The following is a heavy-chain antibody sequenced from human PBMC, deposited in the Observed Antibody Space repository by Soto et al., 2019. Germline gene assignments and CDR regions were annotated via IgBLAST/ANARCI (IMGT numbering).Heavy chain of an antibody. V-gene: IGHV4-31*03. J-gene: IGHJ4*02. Sequence: LSLTCNVSGGSISSCGYYWGWIRQHPGKGLEWIGYIHYRGRTSYNPSIQSRGSISLDTSGNHFSLKLTSVTAADTAVYYCARCRDAFGFDSWGQGTLVTVSS. CDR1: GGSISSCGYY. D-gene: IGHD2-15*01. CDR3: ARCRDAFGFDS. CDR2: IHYRGRT.